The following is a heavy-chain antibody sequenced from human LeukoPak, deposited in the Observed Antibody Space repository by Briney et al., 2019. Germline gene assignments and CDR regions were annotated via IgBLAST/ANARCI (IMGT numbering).Heavy chain of an antibody. J-gene: IGHJ2*01. CDR1: GFAFSSYA. D-gene: IGHD4-17*01. Sequence: GGSLRLSCAASGFAFSSYAMSWVRQAPGKGLEWVSAISGSGGSTYYADSVKGRFTISRDNSKNTLYLQMNSLRAEDTAVYHCASGDYLYWYFDLWGRGTLVTVSS. V-gene: IGHV3-23*01. CDR3: ASGDYLYWYFDL. CDR2: ISGSGGST.